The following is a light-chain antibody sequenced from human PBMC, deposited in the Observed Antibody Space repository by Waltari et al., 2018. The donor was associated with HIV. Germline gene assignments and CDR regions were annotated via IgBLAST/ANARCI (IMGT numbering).Light chain of an antibody. CDR3: SSFAGTHKL. Sequence: QSALTQSPSASGSPGQSVNISCTGANGDISDYNYDSWYQQHSDRPPKLIIFEVTKRPSGVPDRFSGSKSGNTASLFVSGLQPEDEATYFCSSFAGTHKLFGGGTKLTVL. J-gene: IGLJ2*01. V-gene: IGLV2-8*01. CDR1: NGDISDYNY. CDR2: EVT.